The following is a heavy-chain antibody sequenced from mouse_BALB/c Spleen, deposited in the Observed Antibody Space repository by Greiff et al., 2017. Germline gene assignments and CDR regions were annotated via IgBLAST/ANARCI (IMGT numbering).Heavy chain of an antibody. D-gene: IGHD1-1*01. V-gene: IGHV14-3*02. CDR3: ARSTYGRGAMDY. Sequence: VQLKESGAELVKPGASVKLSCTASGFNIKDTYMHWVKQRPEQGLEWIGRIDPANGNTKYDPKFQGKATITADPTYNTAYLQLSSLTSEDTAVYYCARSTYGRGAMDYWGRGTSVTVSS. CDR1: GFNIKDTY. CDR2: IDPANGNT. J-gene: IGHJ4*01.